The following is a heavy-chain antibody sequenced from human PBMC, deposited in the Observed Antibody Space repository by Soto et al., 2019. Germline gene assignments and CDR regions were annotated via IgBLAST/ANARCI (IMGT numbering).Heavy chain of an antibody. Sequence: EVQLLESGGGLVQPGGSLRLSCAASGFTFSSYAMSWVRQAPGKGLEWVSAISGSGGSTYYADSVKGRFTISRDNSKNTLYLQMNSLRAEDTAVYYCAKDKGRFGELWGYYYYYYGMDVWGQGTTVTVSS. J-gene: IGHJ6*02. CDR1: GFTFSSYA. CDR3: AKDKGRFGELWGYYYYYYGMDV. V-gene: IGHV3-23*01. D-gene: IGHD3-10*01. CDR2: ISGSGGST.